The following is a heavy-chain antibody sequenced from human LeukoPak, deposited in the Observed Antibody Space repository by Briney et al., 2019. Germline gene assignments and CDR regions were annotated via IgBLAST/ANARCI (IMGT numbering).Heavy chain of an antibody. J-gene: IGHJ4*02. CDR1: GFTFSSSG. CDR2: IRFDGSNK. Sequence: GGSLRLSCAASGFTFSSSGMHWVRQAPGKGLEWVAFIRFDGSNKYYADSVKGRFTISRDNSKNTLYLQMNSLRAEDAAVYYRAKDYDFWSGYYSPTRGYFDYWGQGTLVTVSS. CDR3: AKDYDFWSGYYSPTRGYFDY. D-gene: IGHD3-3*01. V-gene: IGHV3-30*02.